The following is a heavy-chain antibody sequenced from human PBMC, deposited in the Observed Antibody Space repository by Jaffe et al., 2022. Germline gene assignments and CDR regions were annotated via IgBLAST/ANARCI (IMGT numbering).Heavy chain of an antibody. CDR2: IYYSGST. CDR1: GGSISSSSYY. Sequence: QLQLQESGPGLVKPSETLSLTCTVSGGSISSSSYYWGWIRQPPGKGLEWIGSIYYSGSTYYNPSLKSRVTISVDTSKNQFSLKLSSVTAADTAVYYCARPQSLQNGHYFDYWGQGTLVTVSS. D-gene: IGHD3-16*02. CDR3: ARPQSLQNGHYFDY. J-gene: IGHJ4*02. V-gene: IGHV4-39*01.